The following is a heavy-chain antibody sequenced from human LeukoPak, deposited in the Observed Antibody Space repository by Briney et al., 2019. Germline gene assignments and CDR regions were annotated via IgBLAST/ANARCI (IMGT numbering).Heavy chain of an antibody. CDR3: ARDYYDSSGYYLKYCQH. Sequence: GGSLRLSSAASGFTFSSSEMNWIRQAPGQGLELVSFVTSSGATIYNADSVKGRFTISRDNAKNSLYLQMNSLRAEDTAVYYCARDYYDSSGYYLKYCQHWGQGTLVTVSS. CDR2: VTSSGATI. D-gene: IGHD3-22*01. V-gene: IGHV3-48*03. CDR1: GFTFSSSE. J-gene: IGHJ1*01.